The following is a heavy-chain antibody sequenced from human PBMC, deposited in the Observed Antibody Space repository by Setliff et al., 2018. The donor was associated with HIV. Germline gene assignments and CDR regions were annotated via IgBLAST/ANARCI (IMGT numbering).Heavy chain of an antibody. J-gene: IGHJ3*02. Sequence: ASVKVSCKASGYTFTTYGITWVRQAPGQGLEWMGGIIPIFGTANYAQKFQGRVTITADESTSTAYMELSSLRSEDTAVYYCAMSMTTYPVSRAFDIWGQGTMVTVSS. CDR2: IIPIFGTA. V-gene: IGHV1-69*13. CDR3: AMSMTTYPVSRAFDI. CDR1: GYTFTTYG. D-gene: IGHD4-4*01.